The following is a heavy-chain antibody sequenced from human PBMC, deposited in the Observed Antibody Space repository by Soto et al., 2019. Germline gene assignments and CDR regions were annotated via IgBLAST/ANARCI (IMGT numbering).Heavy chain of an antibody. CDR1: GGTFSSYA. Sequence: GAAVKVSCKASGGTFSSYAISWVRQAPGQGLEWMGGIIPIFGTANYAQKFQGRVTITADESTSTAYMELSSLRSEDTAVYYCARDGESMGAVWGQGTLVTVSS. V-gene: IGHV1-69*13. J-gene: IGHJ4*02. CDR3: ARDGESMGAV. D-gene: IGHD1-26*01. CDR2: IIPIFGTA.